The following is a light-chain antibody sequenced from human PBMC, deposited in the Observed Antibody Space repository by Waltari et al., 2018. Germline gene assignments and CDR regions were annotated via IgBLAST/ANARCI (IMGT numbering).Light chain of an antibody. CDR1: QSISSY. V-gene: IGKV1-39*01. CDR3: QQSYSTPPFT. CDR2: AAS. Sequence: DIQMTQSPSSLPASVGDRVTITCRASQSISSYLNWYQQKPGKAPKILIYAASSLQSGVPSRFSGSGSGTDFTLTISSLQPEDFATYYCQQSYSTPPFTFGPGTKVDIK. J-gene: IGKJ3*01.